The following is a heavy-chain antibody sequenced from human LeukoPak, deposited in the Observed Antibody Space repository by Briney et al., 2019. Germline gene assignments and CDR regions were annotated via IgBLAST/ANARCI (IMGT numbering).Heavy chain of an antibody. V-gene: IGHV3-30*02. CDR2: IRYDGSNK. J-gene: IGHJ4*02. CDR3: AKERESTYCSSTSCWGYYFDY. D-gene: IGHD2-2*01. Sequence: GRSLRLSCAASGFTFSSYGMHWVRQAPGKGLEWAAFIRYDGSNKYYIDSVKGRFTISRDNSKNTLYLQMNSLRAEDTAVYYCAKERESTYCSSTSCWGYYFDYWGQGTLVTVSS. CDR1: GFTFSSYG.